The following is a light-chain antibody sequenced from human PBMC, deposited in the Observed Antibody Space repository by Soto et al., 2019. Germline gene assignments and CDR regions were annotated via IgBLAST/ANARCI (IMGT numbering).Light chain of an antibody. Sequence: DIQMTQSPSSLSASVGDRVTITCRASQGIDRWLAWYQQNPGKAPKVLIYAASSLRSGVPSRFSGSGSGTDFSLTISSLQPEDVATYYCKQSKSFPLTFGGGTKVDIK. CDR3: KQSKSFPLT. J-gene: IGKJ4*01. V-gene: IGKV1-12*01. CDR2: AAS. CDR1: QGIDRW.